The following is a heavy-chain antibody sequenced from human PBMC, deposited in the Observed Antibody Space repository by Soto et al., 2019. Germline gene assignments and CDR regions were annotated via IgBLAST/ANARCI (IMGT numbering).Heavy chain of an antibody. CDR1: GYTFTRNG. CDR2: ISPKSGSI. D-gene: IGHD3-22*01. Sequence: ASVKVSCKTSGYTFTRNGISWVRQAPGQGLEWMGWISPKSGSIKYAQKFQGRVIMTTDTSTSTAYMELRSLRSDDTAVYHCVKDRDSNSWPSRDVWGPGTTVTVSS. CDR3: VKDRDSNSWPSRDV. V-gene: IGHV1-18*01. J-gene: IGHJ6*02.